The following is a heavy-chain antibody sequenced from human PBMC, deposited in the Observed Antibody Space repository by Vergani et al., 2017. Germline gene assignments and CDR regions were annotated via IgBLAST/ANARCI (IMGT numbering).Heavy chain of an antibody. D-gene: IGHD2-2*02. V-gene: IGHV4-31*03. CDR2: SYSTGST. CDR1: GDSISSGVYY. J-gene: IGHJ4*02. CDR3: ARGLYPATAIGEYYFDY. Sequence: QVQPQESGPGLVKPSQTLSLTCSVSGDSISSGVYYWNWIPQHPGKGLEWMGYSYSTGSTHHNPSLRRRINMSVDTSTNQFSLKLNSVTAADTAVYYCARGLYPATAIGEYYFDYWGQGTLVTVSS.